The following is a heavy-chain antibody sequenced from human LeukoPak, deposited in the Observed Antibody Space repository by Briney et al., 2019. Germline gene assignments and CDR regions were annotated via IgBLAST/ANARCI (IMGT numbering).Heavy chain of an antibody. V-gene: IGHV4-59*01. CDR2: MYNSGSP. Sequence: SETLSLTCSVSGGSIGSYYWSWVRQPLGKGLEWIGFMYNSGSPTYNPSLKSRVTISIDTSNKDFSLNLNSVTAADTAVYYCARDSSWQGGEAFDIWGQGTMVTVSS. CDR1: GGSIGSYY. CDR3: ARDSSWQGGEAFDI. J-gene: IGHJ3*02. D-gene: IGHD6-13*01.